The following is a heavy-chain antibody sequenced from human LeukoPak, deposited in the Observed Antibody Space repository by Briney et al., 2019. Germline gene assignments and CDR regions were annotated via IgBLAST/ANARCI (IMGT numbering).Heavy chain of an antibody. Sequence: GGSLRLSCAASGFIFENYAMSWVRQAPGKGLEWVSAIGDTTYYADSVEGRFTISRDNSKNTLYLQMNSLRAEDAAIYYCAKAFAFVGANFFDYWGQGTLVTVSS. CDR3: AKAFAFVGANFFDY. D-gene: IGHD1-26*01. V-gene: IGHV3-23*01. CDR1: GFIFENYA. CDR2: IGDTT. J-gene: IGHJ4*02.